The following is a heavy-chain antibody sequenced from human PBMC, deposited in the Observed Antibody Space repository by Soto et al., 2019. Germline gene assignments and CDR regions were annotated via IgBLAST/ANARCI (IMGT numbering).Heavy chain of an antibody. V-gene: IGHV3-7*03. Sequence: PGGSLRLSCAASGFTFSSYWMSWVRQAPGKGMEWVANIKQDESEKYYVDSVKGRFTISRDNAKNSLYLQMNSLRAEDTAVYYCARVGRSPYYDFWSGYQQAFDYWGQGTLVTVSS. J-gene: IGHJ4*02. CDR1: GFTFSSYW. CDR2: IKQDESEK. CDR3: ARVGRSPYYDFWSGYQQAFDY. D-gene: IGHD3-3*01.